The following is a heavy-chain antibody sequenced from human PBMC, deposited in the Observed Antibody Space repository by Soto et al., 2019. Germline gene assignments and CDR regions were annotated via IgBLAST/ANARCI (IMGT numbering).Heavy chain of an antibody. CDR3: ARYGRIQLWGGYYYFRMDV. J-gene: IGHJ6*02. D-gene: IGHD5-18*01. V-gene: IGHV4-34*01. CDR1: GGSFSGYY. CDR2: INHSGST. Sequence: SETLSLTCAVYGGSFSGYYWSWIRQPPGKGLEWIGEINHSGSTNYNPSLKSRVTISVDTSKNQFSLKLSSVTAADTAVYYCARYGRIQLWGGYYYFRMDVLVQGTSVT.